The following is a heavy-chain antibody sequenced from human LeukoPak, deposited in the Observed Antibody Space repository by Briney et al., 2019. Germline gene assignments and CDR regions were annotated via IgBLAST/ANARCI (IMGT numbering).Heavy chain of an antibody. J-gene: IGHJ6*02. Sequence: GASVKVSCKASGYTFTGYYMHWVRQAPGQGLEWMGWINPNSGGTNYAQKFQGRVTMTRDTSISTAYMELSRLRSDDTAVYYCAREVALEDYYYYGMDVWGQGTTVTVSS. CDR1: GYTFTGYY. CDR2: INPNSGGT. CDR3: AREVALEDYYYYGMDV. V-gene: IGHV1-2*02. D-gene: IGHD2-15*01.